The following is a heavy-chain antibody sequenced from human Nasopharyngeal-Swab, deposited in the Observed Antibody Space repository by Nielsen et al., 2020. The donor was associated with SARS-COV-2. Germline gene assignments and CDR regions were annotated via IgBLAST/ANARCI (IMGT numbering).Heavy chain of an antibody. CDR2: IKQDGSEK. J-gene: IGHJ5*02. V-gene: IGHV3-7*03. CDR1: GFTFSSYW. Sequence: GGPLRLSCAASGFTFSSYWMSWVRQAPGKGLEWVAKIKQDGSEKYYVDSVKGRFTISRDNAKNSLYLQLNSPRAEDTAMYYCAKYTSGWGWFDPWGLGTLVTVSS. D-gene: IGHD6-19*01. CDR3: AKYTSGWGWFDP.